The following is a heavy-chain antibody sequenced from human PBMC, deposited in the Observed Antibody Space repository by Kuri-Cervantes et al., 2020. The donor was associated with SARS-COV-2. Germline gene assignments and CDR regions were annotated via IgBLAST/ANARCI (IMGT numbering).Heavy chain of an antibody. J-gene: IGHJ3*02. CDR2: IYSGSNT. Sequence: GGSLRLSCAASGFSVGTNYMSWVRQAPGKGLEWVSVIYSGSNTYYADSVKGRFTIARDNSKNTLNLQMNSLRVEDTGVYYCARDTGKGCCGGGRCQDAYDIWGQGTTVTVSS. D-gene: IGHD2-15*01. CDR3: ARDTGKGCCGGGRCQDAYDI. V-gene: IGHV3-53*01. CDR1: GFSVGTNY.